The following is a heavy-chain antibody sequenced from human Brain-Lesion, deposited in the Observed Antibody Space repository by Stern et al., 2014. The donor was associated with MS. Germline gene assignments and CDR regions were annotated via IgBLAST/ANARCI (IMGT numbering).Heavy chain of an antibody. V-gene: IGHV1-24*01. J-gene: IGHJ4*02. Sequence: VQLVESGAEVKKPGASVKVSCKVSGYTLTELSMHWVRQAPRKGLEWMGGFDPEDGETIYAHKFQGRVTMTEDTSTDTAYMELSSLRSEDTAVYYCATLSPGAGGNYYRHFDYWGQGTLVTVSS. CDR2: FDPEDGET. D-gene: IGHD1-26*01. CDR3: ATLSPGAGGNYYRHFDY. CDR1: GYTLTELS.